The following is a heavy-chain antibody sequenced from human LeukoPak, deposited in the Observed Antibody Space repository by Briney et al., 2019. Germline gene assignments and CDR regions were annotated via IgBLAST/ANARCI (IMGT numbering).Heavy chain of an antibody. J-gene: IGHJ4*02. Sequence: GRSLRLSCAASGFTFSSYAMHWVRQAPGKGLEWVAVISYDGSNKYYADSVKGRFTISRDNSKNTLYLQMNSLRAEDTAVYYCARDTAPYSSSWYPDYWGQGTLVTVSS. CDR2: ISYDGSNK. CDR1: GFTFSSYA. D-gene: IGHD6-13*01. CDR3: ARDTAPYSSSWYPDY. V-gene: IGHV3-30-3*01.